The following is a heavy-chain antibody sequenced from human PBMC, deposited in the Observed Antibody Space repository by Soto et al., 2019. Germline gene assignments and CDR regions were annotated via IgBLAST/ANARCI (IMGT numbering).Heavy chain of an antibody. D-gene: IGHD5-12*01. CDR3: ATTNGYFEY. Sequence: GWSLRLSCANSGYMFSSYSMSWVRQTPGKGLEWVAAITATGDRTYYADSVTGRFTISRDNSKKTHYLQMTSLRAEDTAMYYCATTNGYFEYWGQGTPVTVSS. CDR1: GYMFSSYS. CDR2: ITATGDRT. V-gene: IGHV3-23*01. J-gene: IGHJ4*02.